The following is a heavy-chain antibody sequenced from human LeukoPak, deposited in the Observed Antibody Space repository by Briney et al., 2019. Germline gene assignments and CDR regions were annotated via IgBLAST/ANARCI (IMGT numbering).Heavy chain of an antibody. V-gene: IGHV3-23*01. D-gene: IGHD1-26*01. CDR3: AKDIKGPFGGATTFDY. CDR1: GFTFSSYG. CDR2: ISGSGGST. Sequence: GGSLRLSCAASGFTFSSYGMSWVRQAPGKGLEWVSAISGSGGSTYYADSVKGRFTISRDNSKNSLYLQMNSLRAEDMALYYCAKDIKGPFGGATTFDYWGQGTLVTVSS. J-gene: IGHJ4*02.